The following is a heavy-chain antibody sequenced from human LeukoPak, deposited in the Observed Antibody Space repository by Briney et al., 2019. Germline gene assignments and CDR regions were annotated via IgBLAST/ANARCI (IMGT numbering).Heavy chain of an antibody. D-gene: IGHD2-2*01. V-gene: IGHV3-74*01. CDR2: INSDGNNT. Sequence: GGSLRLSCAASGFTLSTYWMHWVRQAPGKGLVWASRINSDGNNTNYADSVEGRFTISRDNAKNALYLQMNSLRAEDTAVYYCAKSAAPYYYYGMDVWGQGTTVTVSS. CDR1: GFTLSTYW. J-gene: IGHJ6*02. CDR3: AKSAAPYYYYGMDV.